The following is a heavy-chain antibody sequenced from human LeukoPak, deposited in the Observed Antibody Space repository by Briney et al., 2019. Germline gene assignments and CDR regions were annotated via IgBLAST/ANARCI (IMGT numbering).Heavy chain of an antibody. Sequence: GGSLRLSCAASGFTFDDYAMHWARQAPGKGLEWVSLISGDGGSTYYADSVRGRFTISRDNSKNSLYLQMDSLRTEDTAFYYCANEIDTLGTNAFDIWGQGTMVTVSS. V-gene: IGHV3-43*02. J-gene: IGHJ3*02. CDR3: ANEIDTLGTNAFDI. D-gene: IGHD2-15*01. CDR2: ISGDGGST. CDR1: GFTFDDYA.